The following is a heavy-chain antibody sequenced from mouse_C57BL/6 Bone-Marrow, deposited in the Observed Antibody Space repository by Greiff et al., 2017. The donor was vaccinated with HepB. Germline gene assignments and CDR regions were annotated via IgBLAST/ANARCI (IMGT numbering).Heavy chain of an antibody. Sequence: EVKVVESGGGLVQPGGSLKLSCAASGFTFSDYYMYWVRQTPEKRLEWVAYISNGGGSTYYPDTVKGRFTISRDNAKNNLYLQMSHLKSEDTAMYYCARDNPGRYAMDYWGQGTSVTVSS. V-gene: IGHV5-12*01. CDR2: ISNGGGST. CDR3: ARDNPGRYAMDY. CDR1: GFTFSDYY. J-gene: IGHJ4*01. D-gene: IGHD3-3*01.